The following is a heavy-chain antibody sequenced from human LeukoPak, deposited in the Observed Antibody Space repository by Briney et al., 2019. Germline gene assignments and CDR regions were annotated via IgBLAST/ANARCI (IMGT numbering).Heavy chain of an antibody. J-gene: IGHJ6*02. CDR2: IYYSGST. V-gene: IGHV4-59*01. CDR1: GGSISSYY. D-gene: IGHD1-26*01. CDR3: ARGNSGSYYYYGMDV. Sequence: SETLSLTRTVSGGSISSYYWSWIRQPPGKGLEWIGYIYYSGSTNYNPSLKSRVTISVDTSKNQFSLKLSSVTAADTAVYYCARGNSGSYYYYGMDVWGQGTTVTVSS.